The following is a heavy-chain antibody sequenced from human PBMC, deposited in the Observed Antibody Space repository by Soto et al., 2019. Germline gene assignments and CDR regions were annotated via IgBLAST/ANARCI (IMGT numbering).Heavy chain of an antibody. CDR2: IIPIFGTA. J-gene: IGHJ6*02. V-gene: IGHV1-69*13. CDR3: ARSYCSSTSCYISAHYYYYGMDV. Sequence: SVKVSWKASGGTFSSYAISWVRQAPGQGLEWMGGIIPIFGTANYAQKFQGRVTITADESTSTAYMELSSLRSEDTAVYYCARSYCSSTSCYISAHYYYYGMDVWGQGTTVTVSS. CDR1: GGTFSSYA. D-gene: IGHD2-2*02.